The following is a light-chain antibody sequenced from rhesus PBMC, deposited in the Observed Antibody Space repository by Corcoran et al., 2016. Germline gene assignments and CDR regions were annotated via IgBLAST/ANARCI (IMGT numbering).Light chain of an antibody. CDR1: QGINNY. CDR3: QQHNSYPRT. J-gene: IGKJ1*01. V-gene: IGKV1S16*01. CDR2: YAS. Sequence: DIQMTQSPSSLSASVGDRVTITCRASQGINNYLAWYQQKLGKAPTPLIYYASSLESGVPSRFSGSGSGTYFTLTISSLQPEDFATYYCQQHNSYPRTFGQGTKVEIK.